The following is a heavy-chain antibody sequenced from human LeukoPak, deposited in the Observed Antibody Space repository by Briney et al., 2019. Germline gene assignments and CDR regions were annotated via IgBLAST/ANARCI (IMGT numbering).Heavy chain of an antibody. J-gene: IGHJ4*02. CDR2: IYYSGST. CDR1: GGSISSSSYY. Sequence: PSETLSLTCTVPGGSISSSSYYWGWIRQPPGKGLEWIGSIYYSGSTYYNPSLKSRVTISVDTSKNQFSLKLSSVTAADTAVYYCASTGYSSSWYARPFPFDYWGQGTLVTVSS. CDR3: ASTGYSSSWYARPFPFDY. D-gene: IGHD6-13*01. V-gene: IGHV4-39*01.